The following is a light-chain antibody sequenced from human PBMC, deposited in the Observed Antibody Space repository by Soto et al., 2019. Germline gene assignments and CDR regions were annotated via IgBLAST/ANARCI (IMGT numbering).Light chain of an antibody. CDR2: EAS. CDR3: QQYNTYPLT. V-gene: IGKV1-16*01. CDR1: QGISNY. J-gene: IGKJ3*01. Sequence: DIQMTQSPSSLSASEGDRVTITCRARQGISNYLAWFQQKPGKAPKSLIYEASSLQSGVPSRFSGSGSGTDFTLTISRLQPEDFATYYCQQYNTYPLTFGPGTKVDI.